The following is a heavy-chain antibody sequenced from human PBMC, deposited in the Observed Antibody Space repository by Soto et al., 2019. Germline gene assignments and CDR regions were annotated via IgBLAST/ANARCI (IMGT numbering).Heavy chain of an antibody. Sequence: QVQLVESEGGVVQPGRSLRLSCAASGFTFSSYGMHWVRQAPGKGLEWVAVISYDGSNKYYADSVKGRFTISRDNSKNTLYLQMNSLRAEDTAVYYCAKDESPVKVLNTLLDYWGQGTLVTVSS. CDR2: ISYDGSNK. J-gene: IGHJ4*02. V-gene: IGHV3-30*18. CDR1: GFTFSSYG. D-gene: IGHD4-4*01. CDR3: AKDESPVKVLNTLLDY.